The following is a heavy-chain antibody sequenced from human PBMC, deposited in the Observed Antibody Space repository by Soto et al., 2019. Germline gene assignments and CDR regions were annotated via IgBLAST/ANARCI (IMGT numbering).Heavy chain of an antibody. Sequence: GASVKVSCKASGDTFSSYAISWVRQAPGQGLEWMGGIIPMFGTADYPQKFQGTVTITADRSTSTAYMELSSLRSEDSAVYYCARGGGKLERYFNYYYGMDVWGQGTTVTVSS. CDR3: ARGGGKLERYFNYYYGMDV. J-gene: IGHJ6*02. V-gene: IGHV1-69*06. D-gene: IGHD1-1*01. CDR1: GDTFSSYA. CDR2: IIPMFGTA.